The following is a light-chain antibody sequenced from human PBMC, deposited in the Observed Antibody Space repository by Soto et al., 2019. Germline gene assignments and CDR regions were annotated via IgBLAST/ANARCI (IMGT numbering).Light chain of an antibody. Sequence: EIVLTQSPGTLSVSQRERATLSCRASQSVGRNYLACYQQKPGQAPRLLIYDASSRATGITDRFSGSGSVTDFTLTISRLEPEDVAVYSCQQYASSPLTFGGGTKVEAK. CDR2: DAS. V-gene: IGKV3-20*01. J-gene: IGKJ4*01. CDR3: QQYASSPLT. CDR1: QSVGRNY.